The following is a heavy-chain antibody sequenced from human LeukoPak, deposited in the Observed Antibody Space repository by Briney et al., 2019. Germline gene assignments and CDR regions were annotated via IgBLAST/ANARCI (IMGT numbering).Heavy chain of an antibody. V-gene: IGHV1-24*01. CDR3: ATAVGGYCSGGSCYLTQLDH. Sequence: ASVKVSCKVSGYTLTELSMHWVRQAPGKGLEWTGGFDPEDGETIYAQKFQGRVTMTEDTSTDTAYMELSSLRSEDTAVYYCATAVGGYCSGGSCYLTQLDHWGQGTLVTVSS. J-gene: IGHJ4*02. D-gene: IGHD2-15*01. CDR2: FDPEDGET. CDR1: GYTLTELS.